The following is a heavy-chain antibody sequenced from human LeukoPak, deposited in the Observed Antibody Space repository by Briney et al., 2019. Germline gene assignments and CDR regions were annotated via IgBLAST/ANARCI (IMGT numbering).Heavy chain of an antibody. CDR3: ASMGVVVVVAATEYYFDY. V-gene: IGHV1-69*05. Sequence: SVKVSCKASGGTFSSYAISWLRQAPGQGLEWMGRIIPIFGTANYAQKSQGRVTITTDESTSTAYMELSSLRSEDTAVYYCASMGVVVVVAATEYYFDYWGQGTLVTVSS. D-gene: IGHD2-15*01. CDR1: GGTFSSYA. CDR2: IIPIFGTA. J-gene: IGHJ4*02.